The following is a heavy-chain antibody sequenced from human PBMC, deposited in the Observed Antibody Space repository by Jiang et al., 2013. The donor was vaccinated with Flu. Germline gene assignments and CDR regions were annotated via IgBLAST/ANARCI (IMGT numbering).Heavy chain of an antibody. V-gene: IGHV3-30-3*01. CDR2: ISYDGSNK. CDR1: GFTFSSYA. J-gene: IGHJ3*02. CDR3: ARPEGYYYGSGPKGAFDI. D-gene: IGHD3-10*01. Sequence: QLLESGGGVVQPGRSLRLSCAASGFTFSSYAMHWVRQAPGKGLEWVAVISYDGSNKYYADSVKGRFTISRDNSKNTLYLQMNSLRAEDTAVYYCARPEGYYYGSGPKGAFDIWGQGTMVTVSS.